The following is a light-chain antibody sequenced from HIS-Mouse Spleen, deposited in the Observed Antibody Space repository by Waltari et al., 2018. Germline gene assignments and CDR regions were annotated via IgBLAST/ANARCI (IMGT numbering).Light chain of an antibody. Sequence: QSALTQPASVSGSPGQSITISFPGTRSDVGSYTLVPWYQQHPGKAPKLMIYEGSKRPSGVSNRFSGSKSGNTASLTISGLQAEDEADYYCCSYAGSSTYVFGTGTKVTVL. J-gene: IGLJ1*01. CDR2: EGS. CDR3: CSYAGSSTYV. V-gene: IGLV2-23*01. CDR1: RSDVGSYTL.